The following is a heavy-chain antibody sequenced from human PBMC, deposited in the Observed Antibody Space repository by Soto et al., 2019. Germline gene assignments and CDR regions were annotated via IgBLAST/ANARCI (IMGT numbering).Heavy chain of an antibody. J-gene: IGHJ3*02. V-gene: IGHV1-3*01. CDR1: GYTFTSYA. CDR2: INAGNGNT. D-gene: IGHD6-13*01. CDR3: ARDWAAAGYDAFDI. Sequence: QVQLVQSGAEVKKPGASVKVSCKASGYTFTSYAMHWVRQAPGQRREWMGWINAGNGNTKYSQKFQGRVTITRDTSASTAYMELSSLRSEDTAVYYCARDWAAAGYDAFDIWGQGTMVTVSS.